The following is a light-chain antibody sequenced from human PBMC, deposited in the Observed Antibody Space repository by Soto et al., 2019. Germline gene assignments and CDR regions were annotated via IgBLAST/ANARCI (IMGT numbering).Light chain of an antibody. V-gene: IGKV3-20*01. CDR2: GAS. J-gene: IGKJ1*01. Sequence: EIVLTQSPGTLSLSPGERATFSCRASQSVSSSYLAWYQQKPGQAPRLLIHGASSRATGIPDRISGSGSGTDFTLTISRLEPEDFAVYYCQQYGSSPRTFGQGTKVDIK. CDR3: QQYGSSPRT. CDR1: QSVSSSY.